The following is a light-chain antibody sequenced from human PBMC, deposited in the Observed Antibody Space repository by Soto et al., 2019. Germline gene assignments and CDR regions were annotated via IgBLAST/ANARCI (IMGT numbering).Light chain of an antibody. CDR2: DIS. CDR3: QQRNDWQVT. CDR1: QTVSSY. Sequence: EVVLTQSPVTLSLSPGERATLSCRASQTVSSYLAWYQQKPGQAPRLLIYDISNRATGIPARFSGSGSGTDFTLTISSIEPDDFAVYYCQQRNDWQVTFGQGTRLETK. V-gene: IGKV3D-11*02. J-gene: IGKJ5*01.